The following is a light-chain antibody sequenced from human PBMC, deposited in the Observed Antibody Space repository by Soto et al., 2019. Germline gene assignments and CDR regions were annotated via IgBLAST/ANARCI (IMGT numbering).Light chain of an antibody. Sequence: LTQPASVSGSPGQSIAISCTGTRSDVGAYNYVSWYQQHPGKAPKLMISEVTNRPPGAADRSSGSKSGITASRNISGLQAEEEADYYCSSVTSRFNFGFGTGTKVTVL. V-gene: IGLV2-14*01. CDR2: EVT. CDR1: RSDVGAYNY. J-gene: IGLJ1*01. CDR3: SSVTSRFNFG.